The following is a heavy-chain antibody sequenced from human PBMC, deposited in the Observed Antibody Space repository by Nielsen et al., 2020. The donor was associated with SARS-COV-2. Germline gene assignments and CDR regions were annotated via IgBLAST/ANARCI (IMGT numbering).Heavy chain of an antibody. J-gene: IGHJ3*02. CDR2: IYYSGST. CDR3: ARAGLNYGSGSYLGGQGAFDI. V-gene: IGHV4-30-4*01. D-gene: IGHD3-10*01. CDR1: GGSISSGDYY. Sequence: SETLSLTCTVSGGSISSGDYYWSWIRQPPGKGLEWIGYIYYSGSTYYNPSLKSRVTISVDTSKNQFSLKLSSVTAADTAVYYCARAGLNYGSGSYLGGQGAFDIWGQGTMVTVSS.